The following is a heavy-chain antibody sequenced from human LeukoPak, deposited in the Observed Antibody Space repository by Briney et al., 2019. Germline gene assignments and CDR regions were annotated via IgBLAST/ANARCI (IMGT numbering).Heavy chain of an antibody. J-gene: IGHJ4*02. D-gene: IGHD2-15*01. Sequence: GGSLRLSCAASGFTVSSNYMNWVRQAPGKGLEWVSVLYSGGSTYYADSVKGRFTISRDNSKNTLYLQMNSLRAEDTAVYYCARVSHEAAYVDYWGQGTLVTVSS. V-gene: IGHV3-53*05. CDR3: ARVSHEAAYVDY. CDR2: LYSGGST. CDR1: GFTVSSNY.